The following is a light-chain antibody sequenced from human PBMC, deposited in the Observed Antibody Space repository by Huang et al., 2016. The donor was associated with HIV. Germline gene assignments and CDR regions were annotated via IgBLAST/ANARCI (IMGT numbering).Light chain of an antibody. Sequence: EIVLTQSPGTLSLSPGERATLSCRASPNISNNYLAWYQQRPGQAPRLLIFSASSRATDIPDRFSGSGSGTDFTLTISRLRPEDFVVYYCQQYGSSPITFGQGTRLEIK. J-gene: IGKJ5*01. V-gene: IGKV3-20*01. CDR2: SAS. CDR1: PNISNNY. CDR3: QQYGSSPIT.